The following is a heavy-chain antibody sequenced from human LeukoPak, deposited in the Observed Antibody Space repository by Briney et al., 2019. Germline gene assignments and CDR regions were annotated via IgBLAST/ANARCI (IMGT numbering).Heavy chain of an antibody. J-gene: IGHJ3*02. CDR2: ISYDGTNK. V-gene: IGHV3-30-3*01. CDR1: GFTFSNYA. D-gene: IGHD3-3*01. Sequence: PGGSLRLSCAASGFTFSNYAIHWVRQAPGKGLEWVAVISYDGTNKYYADSVKGRFTISRDNSKNTLYLQMNSLRAEDTAVYYCARAKIQEVTIFGVVIPAYDAFDIWGQGTMVTVSS. CDR3: ARAKIQEVTIFGVVIPAYDAFDI.